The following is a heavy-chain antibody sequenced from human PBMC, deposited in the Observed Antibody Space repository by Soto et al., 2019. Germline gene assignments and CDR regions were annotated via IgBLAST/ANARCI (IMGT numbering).Heavy chain of an antibody. CDR2: IYYSGST. CDR3: ARQEYSSSSLDY. Sequence: QLQLQESGPGLVKPSETLSLTCTVSGGSISSSSYYWGWIRQPPGKGLEWIGSIYYSGSTYYNPSLKIRVTISVDTSKNQFSLKLSSVTAADTAVYYCARQEYSSSSLDYWGQGTLVTVSS. CDR1: GGSISSSSYY. V-gene: IGHV4-39*01. J-gene: IGHJ4*02. D-gene: IGHD6-6*01.